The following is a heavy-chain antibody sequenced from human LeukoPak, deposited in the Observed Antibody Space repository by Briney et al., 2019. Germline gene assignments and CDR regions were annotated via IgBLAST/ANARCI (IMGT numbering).Heavy chain of an antibody. CDR1: GYTFTGYY. CDR2: INPNSGGT. V-gene: IGHV1-2*04. D-gene: IGHD3-22*01. CDR3: ARALNYYDSSGLSFTYDY. J-gene: IGHJ4*02. Sequence: ASVKVSCKASGYTFTGYYMHWVRQAPGQGLEWMGWINPNSGGTNYAQKFQGWVTMTRDTSISTAYMELSRLRSDDPAVYYCARALNYYDSSGLSFTYDYWGQGTLVTVSS.